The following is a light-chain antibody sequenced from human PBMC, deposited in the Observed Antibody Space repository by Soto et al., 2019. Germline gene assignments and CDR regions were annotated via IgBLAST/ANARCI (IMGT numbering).Light chain of an antibody. CDR1: SSDVGYYDY. CDR3: SSCTSCSSLGG. J-gene: IGLJ1*01. CDR2: AVS. Sequence: QSVLTQPASVSGSPAQSINISCTGTSSDVGYYDYVSWYQQHPGKATKLMINAVSSRPSGVSNRYSGSKSGNTAYLTISGLLVLVEVDCYGSSCTSCSSLGGFGTGLKVTGL. V-gene: IGLV2-14*01.